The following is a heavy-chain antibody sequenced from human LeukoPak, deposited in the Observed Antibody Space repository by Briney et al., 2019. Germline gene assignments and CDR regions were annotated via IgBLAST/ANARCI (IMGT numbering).Heavy chain of an antibody. V-gene: IGHV3-7*01. D-gene: IGHD2-2*01. J-gene: IGHJ4*02. CDR3: ARTGYCSSTSCDTSYYFDY. CDR1: GFTFSSYW. Sequence: GGSLRLSCAASGFTFSSYWMSWVRQAPGKGLEWVANIKQDGSEKYYVDSVKSRFTISRDNAKNSLYLQMNSLRAEDTAVYYCARTGYCSSTSCDTSYYFDYWGQGTLVTVSS. CDR2: IKQDGSEK.